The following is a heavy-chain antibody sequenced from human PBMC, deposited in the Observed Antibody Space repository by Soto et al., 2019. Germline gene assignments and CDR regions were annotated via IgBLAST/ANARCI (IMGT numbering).Heavy chain of an antibody. J-gene: IGHJ4*02. CDR3: ARGPLYTSSWYFDY. CDR1: GYTLTSYY. V-gene: IGHV1-46*01. CDR2: INPSGGDT. Sequence: GASVKVSCKASGYTLTSYYMHWVRQAPGQGLEWVGIINPSGGDTSYAQKFQGRVTMTGDTSTSTVYMELTSLRYEDTAVYYCARGPLYTSSWYFDYWGQGTRVTVS. D-gene: IGHD6-13*01.